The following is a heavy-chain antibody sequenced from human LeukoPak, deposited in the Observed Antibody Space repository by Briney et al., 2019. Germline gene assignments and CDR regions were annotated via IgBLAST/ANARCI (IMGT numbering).Heavy chain of an antibody. V-gene: IGHV4-39*01. CDR2: VSDSGVT. J-gene: IGHJ4*02. CDR1: GDPISNSPYF. CDR3: ARQSSNDNFPRYFDR. D-gene: IGHD1-1*01. Sequence: TSETLSLTCSVSGDPISNSPYFWAWIRQRPGKGLEWIATVSDSGVTYNKPPLKSRVTISVDTSNNQFSLRVTSVTAADTAVYFCARQSSNDNFPRYFDRWGQGTLVTVSS.